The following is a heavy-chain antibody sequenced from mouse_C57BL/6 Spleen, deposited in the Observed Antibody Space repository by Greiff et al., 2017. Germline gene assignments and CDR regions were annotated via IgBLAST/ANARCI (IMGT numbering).Heavy chain of an antibody. V-gene: IGHV1-64*01. CDR3: ARSAMDY. Sequence: QVQLQQPGAELVKPGASVKLSCKASGYTFTSYWMPWVKQRPGQGLEWIGVIHPNSGSTNYNEKFKSKATLTVDKSSSTAYMQLRSLTSEDAAVYDCARSAMDYWGQGTSVTVSS. CDR2: IHPNSGST. CDR1: GYTFTSYW. J-gene: IGHJ4*01.